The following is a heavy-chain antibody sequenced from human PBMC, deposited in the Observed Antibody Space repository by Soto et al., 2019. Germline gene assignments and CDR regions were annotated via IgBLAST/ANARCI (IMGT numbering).Heavy chain of an antibody. CDR3: ARYGTKDYGYGLGFEY. D-gene: IGHD5-18*01. Sequence: QVQLVQSGAEVKKPGASVKVSCKASGYTFTSYYIHWVRQAPGQGLEWMGIINPRGGSTTYAQKFQGRVTMTRDTPTSTIYMELSSLRSEDTAVYYCARYGTKDYGYGLGFEYWGQGTLVTVSS. V-gene: IGHV1-46*01. CDR2: INPRGGST. CDR1: GYTFTSYY. J-gene: IGHJ4*02.